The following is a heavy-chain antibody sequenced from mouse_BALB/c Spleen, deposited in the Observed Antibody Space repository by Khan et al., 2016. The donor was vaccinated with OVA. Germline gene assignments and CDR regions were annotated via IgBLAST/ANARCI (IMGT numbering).Heavy chain of an antibody. D-gene: IGHD2-1*01. CDR1: GYTFTSFY. CDR2: INPSNGDT. CDR3: ARSGYGNPFAY. Sequence: QVQLQQPGAELVKPGASVKISCKASGYTFTSFYMYWVKQRPGQGLEWIGGINPSNGDTHFYEKFKSKAILTVDKSSTTAYMQFSSLTSEDSAVYYCARSGYGNPFAYWGQGTLVTVSA. J-gene: IGHJ3*01. V-gene: IGHV1S81*02.